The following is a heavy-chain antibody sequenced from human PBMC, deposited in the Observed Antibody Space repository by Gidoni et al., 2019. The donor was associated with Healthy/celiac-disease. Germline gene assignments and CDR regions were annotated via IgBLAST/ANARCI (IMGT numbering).Heavy chain of an antibody. CDR1: GFTFSSYS. J-gene: IGHJ4*02. D-gene: IGHD3-3*01. CDR3: ARDYDALDY. CDR2: ISSRSSYI. Sequence: EVQLVESGGGLIKPGGSLRLYCAALGFTFSSYSMNWVRRAPGKGLEWVSSISSRSSYIYYADSVNGRFTISRDNAKNSLYLQMNSLRAEDTAVYYCARDYDALDYWGQGTLVTVSS. V-gene: IGHV3-21*01.